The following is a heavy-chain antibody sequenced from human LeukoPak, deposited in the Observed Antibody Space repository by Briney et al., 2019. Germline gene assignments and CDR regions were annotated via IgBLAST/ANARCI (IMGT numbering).Heavy chain of an antibody. CDR2: IWYDGSEK. CDR1: GFTFRNFG. CDR3: VRDRNALQFLDF. J-gene: IGHJ4*02. V-gene: IGHV3-33*01. Sequence: PGRSLRLSCAASGFTFRNFGMHWVRQASGKGLEWVAVIWYDGSEKYYADSVKGRFIISRDNSKNMLYLQTNSLRAEDTAVYYCVRDRNALQFLDFWGQGTVVTVSS. D-gene: IGHD3-3*01.